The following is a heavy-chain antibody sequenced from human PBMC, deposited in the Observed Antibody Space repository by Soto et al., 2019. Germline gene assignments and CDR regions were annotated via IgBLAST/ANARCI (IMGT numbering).Heavy chain of an antibody. V-gene: IGHV1-18*01. CDR2: ISAYNGNT. D-gene: IGHD6-19*01. Sequence: QVQLVQSGAEVKKPGASVKVSCKASGYTFTSYGISWVRQAPGQGLEWLGWISAYNGNTNYAQKLQGRVTMTTDTSTSTDSMELRSLRSDDTAVYYCARDGSIAVAGIRFDPWGQGTLVTVSS. J-gene: IGHJ5*02. CDR3: ARDGSIAVAGIRFDP. CDR1: GYTFTSYG.